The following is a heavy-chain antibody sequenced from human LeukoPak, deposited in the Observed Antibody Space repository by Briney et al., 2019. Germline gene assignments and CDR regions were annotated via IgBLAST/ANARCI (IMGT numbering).Heavy chain of an antibody. V-gene: IGHV4-30-2*01. D-gene: IGHD4-17*01. CDR2: IYHSGST. CDR1: GGSFSSGGYY. CDR3: AGMNGDYVYWFDP. J-gene: IGHJ5*02. Sequence: SETLSLTCTVSGGSFSSGGYYWSWIRQPPGKGLEWIGYIYHSGSTYYNPSLKTRVTISVDRSKNQFSLRLSSVTAADTAVYYCAGMNGDYVYWFDPWGQGTLVTVSS.